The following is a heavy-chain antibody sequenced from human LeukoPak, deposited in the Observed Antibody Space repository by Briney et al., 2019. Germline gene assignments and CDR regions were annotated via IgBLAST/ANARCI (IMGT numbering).Heavy chain of an antibody. Sequence: SETLSLTCAVSGGSFSGYYWSWIRQPPGKGLEWIGEINHSGSTNYNPSLKSRVTISVDTSKTQFSLKLSSVTAADTAVYYWARGRGELELLPWGQGTLVTVSS. CDR2: INHSGST. CDR3: ARGRGELELLP. J-gene: IGHJ5*02. D-gene: IGHD1-7*01. CDR1: GGSFSGYY. V-gene: IGHV4-34*01.